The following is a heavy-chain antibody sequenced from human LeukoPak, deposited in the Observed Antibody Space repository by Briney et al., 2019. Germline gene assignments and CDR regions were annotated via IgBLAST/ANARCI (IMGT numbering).Heavy chain of an antibody. CDR3: AKDFGFQLWSTRVVFDI. Sequence: GGSLRLSCVASGFTFNTYGMNWVRQAPGKGLEWVAVISHDGSNKFYADSVKGRFTISRDNSNNMVYLQMNGLRAEDTAVYYCAKDFGFQLWSTRVVFDIWGQGTMVTVSS. V-gene: IGHV3-30*18. J-gene: IGHJ3*02. CDR2: ISHDGSNK. CDR1: GFTFNTYG. D-gene: IGHD3-10*01.